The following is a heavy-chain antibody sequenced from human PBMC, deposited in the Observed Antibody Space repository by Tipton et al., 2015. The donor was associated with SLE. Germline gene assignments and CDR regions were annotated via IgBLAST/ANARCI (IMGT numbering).Heavy chain of an antibody. D-gene: IGHD4-23*01. CDR1: GFPVSSNY. J-gene: IGHJ5*02. V-gene: IGHV3-53*01. CDR2: IYSGGST. CDR3: AREYPDYGGNRGWFDP. Sequence: SLRLSCAASGFPVSSNYMSWVRQAPGKGLEWVSVIYSGGSTYYTDSVKGRFTISRDNSKNKLYLQINSLRAEDTAVYYCAREYPDYGGNRGWFDPWGQGTLVTVSS.